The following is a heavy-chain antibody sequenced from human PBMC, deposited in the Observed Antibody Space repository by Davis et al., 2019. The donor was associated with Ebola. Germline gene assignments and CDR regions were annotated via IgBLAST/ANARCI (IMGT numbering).Heavy chain of an antibody. CDR3: ARGIGGAATPPHAFDI. CDR1: GFTFSSYS. CDR2: ISSTGSSI. D-gene: IGHD1-26*01. V-gene: IGHV3-48*02. J-gene: IGHJ3*02. Sequence: PGGSLRLSCAASGFTFSSYSMNWVRQAPGKGLEWVSYISSTGSSIFYADSVKGRFTISRDKAKGSLYLQMNSLRDEDRAVYHCARGIGGAATPPHAFDIWGQGTMVTVSS.